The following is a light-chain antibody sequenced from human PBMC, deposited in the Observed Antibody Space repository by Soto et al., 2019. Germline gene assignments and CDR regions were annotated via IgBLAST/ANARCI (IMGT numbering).Light chain of an antibody. CDR1: QGISSY. CDR3: QQYYSYPRT. J-gene: IGKJ1*01. Sequence: AIRMTQSPSSLSASTGDRVTITCRASQGISSYLAWYQQKPGKAPKLLIYDASTLQSGVPSRFSGSGSGTDFTLTISCLQSEDFATYYCQQYYSYPRTFGQGTKVEIK. CDR2: DAS. V-gene: IGKV1-8*01.